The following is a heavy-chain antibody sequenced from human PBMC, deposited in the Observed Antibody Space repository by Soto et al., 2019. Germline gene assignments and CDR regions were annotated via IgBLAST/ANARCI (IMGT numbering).Heavy chain of an antibody. J-gene: IGHJ6*02. V-gene: IGHV2-26*01. CDR3: ARISGFYYHYGMDV. CDR2: IFSNDEK. CDR1: GFSLSNARMG. Sequence: SGPTLVNPTETLTLTCAVSGFSLSNARMGVSWIRQPPGKALEWLAHIFSNDEKSYSTSLKSRLTISKDTSKSQVVLTMTNMDPVDTATYYCARISGFYYHYGMDVWGQGTTVTVSS.